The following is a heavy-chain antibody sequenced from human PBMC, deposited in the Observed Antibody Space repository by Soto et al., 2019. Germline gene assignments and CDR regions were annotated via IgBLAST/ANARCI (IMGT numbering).Heavy chain of an antibody. D-gene: IGHD3-10*01. CDR3: ARVPDYNTLDA. Sequence: AGGSLRLSCAASGFPFSTYSMSWVRQAPGKGLEWVASISGYSTYIYYADSLKGRFTISRDNAKNSVHLQMNSLRAEDTAVYYCARVPDYNTLDAWGQGTTVTVSS. V-gene: IGHV3-21*01. CDR1: GFPFSTYS. CDR2: ISGYSTYI. J-gene: IGHJ6*02.